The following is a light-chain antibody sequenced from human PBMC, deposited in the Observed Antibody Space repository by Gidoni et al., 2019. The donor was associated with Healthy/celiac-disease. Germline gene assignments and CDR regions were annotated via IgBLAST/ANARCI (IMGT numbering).Light chain of an antibody. CDR2: GHS. V-gene: IGLV1-40*01. CDR1: SSNIGAGYD. CDR3: QSYDSSLSGYV. J-gene: IGLJ1*01. Sequence: QSVLTQPPSVSGAPGQRVTISCTGSSSNIGAGYDVHWYQQLPGTAHKLLIYGHSNRPSGVPDRFSGSKSGTSASLAITGLQAEDEADYYCQSYDSSLSGYVFGTGTKVTVL.